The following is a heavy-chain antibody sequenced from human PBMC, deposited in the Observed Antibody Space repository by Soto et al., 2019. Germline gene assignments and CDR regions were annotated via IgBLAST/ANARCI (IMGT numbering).Heavy chain of an antibody. J-gene: IGHJ6*02. CDR1: GFTFSDYY. D-gene: IGHD2-2*01. Sequence: GSLRLSCAASGFTFSDYYMSWIRQAPGKGLEWVSYISSSSSYTNYADSVKGRFTISRDNAKNSLYLQMNSLRAEDTAVYYCAREDIVVVPAAISYGMDVWGQGTTVTVSS. CDR3: AREDIVVVPAAISYGMDV. V-gene: IGHV3-11*06. CDR2: ISSSSSYT.